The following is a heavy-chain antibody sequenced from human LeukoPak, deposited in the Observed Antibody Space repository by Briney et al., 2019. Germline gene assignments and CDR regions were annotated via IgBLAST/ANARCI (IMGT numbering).Heavy chain of an antibody. CDR2: ISSDGSDK. J-gene: IGHJ6*02. Sequence: PGRSLRLSCAASGFTFSPHAMHWVRQAPGKGLKWVAVISSDGSDKYYADSVKGRFTISRDNSKNTLYLQMNSLRVEDTAVYYCAKEDYYYGMDVWGQGTTVTVSS. V-gene: IGHV3-30-3*01. CDR3: AKEDYYYGMDV. CDR1: GFTFSPHA.